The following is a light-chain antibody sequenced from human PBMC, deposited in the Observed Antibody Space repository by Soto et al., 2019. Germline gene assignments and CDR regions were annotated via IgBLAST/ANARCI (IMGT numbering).Light chain of an antibody. CDR1: QSVSSN. V-gene: IGKV3-15*01. Sequence: EIVMTQSPATLSVSPGERATLSCRASQSVSSNLAWYQQKPGQAPRLLIYGASTRATGIPARFSGSGSGTEFTLTISSLQSEDFAVYYCQQYNNWPVGFGQGTKVEI. CDR2: GAS. J-gene: IGKJ1*01. CDR3: QQYNNWPVG.